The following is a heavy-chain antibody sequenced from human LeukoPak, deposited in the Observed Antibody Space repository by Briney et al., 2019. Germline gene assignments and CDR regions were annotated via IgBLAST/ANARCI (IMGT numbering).Heavy chain of an antibody. CDR3: AKDGTRGVDWIGRLYYYYMDV. D-gene: IGHD3-3*01. CDR2: ISWDGGST. CDR1: GFTFDDYA. J-gene: IGHJ6*03. Sequence: GGSLRLSCAASGFTFDDYAMHWVRQAPGKGLEWVSLISWDGGSTYYADSVKGRFTISRDNSKNSLYLQMNSLRAEDTALYYCAKDGTRGVDWIGRLYYYYMDVWGKGTTVTVSS. V-gene: IGHV3-43D*03.